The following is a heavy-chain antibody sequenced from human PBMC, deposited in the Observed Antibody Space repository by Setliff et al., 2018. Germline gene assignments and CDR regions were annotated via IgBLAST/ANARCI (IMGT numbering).Heavy chain of an antibody. J-gene: IGHJ6*03. D-gene: IGHD3-22*01. V-gene: IGHV1-69*05. CDR1: GATFSSHG. CDR2: TIPMFGTT. Sequence: ASVKVSCKASGATFSSHGISWVRQAPGQGLEWMGGTIPMFGTTEYAQKLQGRLTIVTDESTNTAFMQLSSLRSDDTAVYYCVREGVDSRSSTDYRYYMDVWGKGTTVTVSS. CDR3: VREGVDSRSSTDYRYYMDV.